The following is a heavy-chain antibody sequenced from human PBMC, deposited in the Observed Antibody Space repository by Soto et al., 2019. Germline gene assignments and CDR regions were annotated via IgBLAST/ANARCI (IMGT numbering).Heavy chain of an antibody. D-gene: IGHD3-22*01. V-gene: IGHV3-30*03. CDR2: ISYDGSNK. CDR1: GFTFNTYG. J-gene: IGHJ4*02. CDR3: AGGHYYDSSGYYYVSVSLDY. Sequence: QVQLVESGGGVVQPGRSLRLSCAASGFTFNTYGMHWVRQAPGKGLEWVTVISYDGSNKYYADSVKGRFTISRDNSKNPMVLQMNSVGAEDTAVYYCAGGHYYDSSGYYYVSVSLDYWGQGTLVTVSS.